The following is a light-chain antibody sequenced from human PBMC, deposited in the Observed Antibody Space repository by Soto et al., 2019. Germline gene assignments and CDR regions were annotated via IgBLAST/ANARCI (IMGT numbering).Light chain of an antibody. Sequence: QSALTQPPSASWSPGQSVTISCTGTSSDVGGYNYVSWYQHHPGKAPKLMVSEVSKRPSGVPDRFSGSKSGNTASLTVSGLQAEDEADYYCSSYAGNNNPYVFGTGTKVTVL. CDR3: SSYAGNNNPYV. CDR1: SSDVGGYNY. CDR2: EVS. V-gene: IGLV2-8*01. J-gene: IGLJ1*01.